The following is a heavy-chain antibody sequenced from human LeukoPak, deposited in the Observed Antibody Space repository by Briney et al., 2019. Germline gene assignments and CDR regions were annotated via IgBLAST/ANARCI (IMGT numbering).Heavy chain of an antibody. CDR3: ARGPYYADTPGAFDI. Sequence: PSETLSLTCTVSGGSISSYYWSWIRQPPGKGLEWIGYIYYSGSTNYNPSLKSRVTISVATSKNQFSLKLSSVTAADTAVYYCARGPYYADTPGAFDIWGQGTMVTVSS. CDR2: IYYSGST. J-gene: IGHJ3*02. V-gene: IGHV4-59*01. CDR1: GGSISSYY. D-gene: IGHD2/OR15-2a*01.